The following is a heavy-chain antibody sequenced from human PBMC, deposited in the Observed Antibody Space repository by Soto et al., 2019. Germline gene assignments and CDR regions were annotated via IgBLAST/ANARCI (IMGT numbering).Heavy chain of an antibody. CDR2: ISYDGSNK. D-gene: IGHD1-26*01. Sequence: GGSLRLSCAASGFTFSSYAMHWVRQAPGKGLEWVAVISYDGSNKYYADSVKGRFTISRDNSKNTLYLQMNSLRAEDTAVYYCARSSGSYLGRFDYWGQGTLVTVPQ. V-gene: IGHV3-30-3*01. CDR1: GFTFSSYA. CDR3: ARSSGSYLGRFDY. J-gene: IGHJ4*02.